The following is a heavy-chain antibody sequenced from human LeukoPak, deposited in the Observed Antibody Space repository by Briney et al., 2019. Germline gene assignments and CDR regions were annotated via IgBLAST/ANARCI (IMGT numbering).Heavy chain of an antibody. CDR1: GGTFSSYA. CDR3: ARYLRPSITIFGVVTPEYYFDY. J-gene: IGHJ4*02. Sequence: SVKVSCKASGGTFSSYAISWVRQAPGQALEWMGRVIPIFSTANYAQKFQGRVTITTDESTSTAYMELSSLRSEDTAVYYCARYLRPSITIFGVVTPEYYFDYWGQGTLVTVSS. CDR2: VIPIFSTA. V-gene: IGHV1-69*05. D-gene: IGHD3-3*01.